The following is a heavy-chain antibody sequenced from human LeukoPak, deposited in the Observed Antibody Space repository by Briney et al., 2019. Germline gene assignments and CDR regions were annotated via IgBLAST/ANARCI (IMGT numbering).Heavy chain of an antibody. Sequence: SETLSLTCTVSDTSINTYYWSWIRQPAGKGLEWIGHIYATGTTNYNPSLKSRVTISVDTSKNQFSLKLSSVTAADTAVYYCARQTGAYYYYMDVWGKGTTVTVSS. CDR2: IYATGTT. J-gene: IGHJ6*03. CDR3: ARQTGAYYYYMDV. V-gene: IGHV4-4*07. CDR1: DTSINTYY. D-gene: IGHD7-27*01.